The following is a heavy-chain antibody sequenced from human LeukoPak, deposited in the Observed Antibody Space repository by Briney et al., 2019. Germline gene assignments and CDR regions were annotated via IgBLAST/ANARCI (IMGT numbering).Heavy chain of an antibody. J-gene: IGHJ4*02. CDR2: MYPGDSEA. D-gene: IGHD7-27*01. Sequence: KPGESLKISCACSGYSFTNYWIGGARQMPGKGLEWMGIMYPGDSEATYSPSFQGQVTISADKSISTAYLQWSSLKATDTAMYYCARRANWGYYFDYWGQGTLVTVSS. CDR3: ARRANWGYYFDY. CDR1: GYSFTNYW. V-gene: IGHV5-51*01.